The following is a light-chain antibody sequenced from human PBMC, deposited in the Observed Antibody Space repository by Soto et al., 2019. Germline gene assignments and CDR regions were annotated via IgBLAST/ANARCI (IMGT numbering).Light chain of an antibody. CDR3: SSYAGSNTPYV. Sequence: QSVLTQPPSASGSPGQSITISCTGTSSDVGGYNYVSWYQQHPGKAPKLMIYEVSKRPSGVPARFSGSKSGNTASLTVSGLRAEDEADYYCSSYAGSNTPYVFETGTKVTVL. V-gene: IGLV2-8*01. CDR1: SSDVGGYNY. J-gene: IGLJ1*01. CDR2: EVS.